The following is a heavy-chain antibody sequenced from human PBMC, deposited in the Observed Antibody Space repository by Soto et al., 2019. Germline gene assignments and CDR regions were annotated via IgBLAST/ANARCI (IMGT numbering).Heavy chain of an antibody. CDR1: GGTFSSYA. CDR2: IIPIFGTA. CDR3: ARDPSNDYGDYWWFDP. V-gene: IGHV1-69*12. Sequence: QVQLVQSGAEVKKPGSSVKVCCKASGGTFSSYAISWVRQAPGQGLEWMGGIIPIFGTANYAQKFQGRVTITADESTSTAYMELSSLRSEDTAVYYCARDPSNDYGDYWWFDPWGQGTLVTVSS. D-gene: IGHD4-17*01. J-gene: IGHJ5*02.